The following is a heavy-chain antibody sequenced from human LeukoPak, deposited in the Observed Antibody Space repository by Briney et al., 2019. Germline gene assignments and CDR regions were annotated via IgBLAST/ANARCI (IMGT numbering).Heavy chain of an antibody. V-gene: IGHV3-33*08. CDR3: ARAQYSSTLYYFDY. D-gene: IGHD6-13*01. CDR2: IWYDGSNK. J-gene: IGHJ4*02. Sequence: TGGSLRLSCAASGFTFSSYSMNWVRQAPGKGLEWVAVIWYDGSNKYYADSVKGRFTISRDNSKNTLYLQMNSLRAEDTAVYYCARAQYSSTLYYFDYWGQGTLVTVSS. CDR1: GFTFSSYS.